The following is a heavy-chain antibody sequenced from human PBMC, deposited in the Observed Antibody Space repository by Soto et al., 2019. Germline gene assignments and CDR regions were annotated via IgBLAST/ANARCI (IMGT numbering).Heavy chain of an antibody. CDR1: GGSISSGGYY. J-gene: IGHJ6*02. CDR2: IYYSGST. D-gene: IGHD3-22*01. Sequence: PSETLSLTCTVSGGSISSGGYYWSWIRQHPGKGLEWIGYIYYSGSTYYNPSLKSRVTISVDTSKNQFSLKLSSVTAAATAVYYCARDGYLMDYYGMDVWGQGTTVTVSS. V-gene: IGHV4-31*03. CDR3: ARDGYLMDYYGMDV.